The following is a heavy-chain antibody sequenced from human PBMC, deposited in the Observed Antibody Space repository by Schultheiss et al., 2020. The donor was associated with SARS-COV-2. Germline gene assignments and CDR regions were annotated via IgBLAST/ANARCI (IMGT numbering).Heavy chain of an antibody. CDR2: ISGSGGST. CDR3: ARVLYDFWSGPFDY. D-gene: IGHD3-3*01. Sequence: GESLKISCAASGFTFSDYYMSWIRQAPGKGLEWVSAISGSGGSTYYANSVKGRFTISRDNAKNTLYLQMNSLRAEDTAVYYCARVLYDFWSGPFDYWGQGTLVTVSS. J-gene: IGHJ4*02. V-gene: IGHV3-11*01. CDR1: GFTFSDYY.